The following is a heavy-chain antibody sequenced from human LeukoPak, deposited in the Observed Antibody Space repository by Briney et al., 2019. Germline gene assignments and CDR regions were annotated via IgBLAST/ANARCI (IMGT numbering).Heavy chain of an antibody. Sequence: PGGSLRLSCAASGFTFSSYGMHWVRQAPGKGLEWVAVIWYDGSNKYYADSVKGRFTISRDNSKNTLYLQMNSLRAEDTAVYYCARDSGDGYNYSDYWGQGTLVTVSS. J-gene: IGHJ4*02. CDR3: ARDSGDGYNYSDY. D-gene: IGHD5-24*01. CDR1: GFTFSSYG. CDR2: IWYDGSNK. V-gene: IGHV3-33*08.